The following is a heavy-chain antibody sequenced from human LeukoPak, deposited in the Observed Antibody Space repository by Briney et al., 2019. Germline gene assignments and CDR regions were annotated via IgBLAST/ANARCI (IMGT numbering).Heavy chain of an antibody. CDR1: GFTLSTYT. CDR3: AREYSSSSGRAFDI. V-gene: IGHV3-48*02. J-gene: IGHJ3*02. Sequence: PGGSLRLSCAASGFTLSTYTMNGVRQAPGKGLQWFSYISSSSSTIYYADSVKGRFTISRDNAKNSLYLQMNSMRDEDTAVYYCAREYSSSSGRAFDIWGQGTMVTVSS. D-gene: IGHD6-6*01. CDR2: ISSSSSTI.